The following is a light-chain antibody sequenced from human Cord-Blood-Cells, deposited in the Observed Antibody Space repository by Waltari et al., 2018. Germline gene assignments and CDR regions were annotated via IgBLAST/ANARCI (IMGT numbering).Light chain of an antibody. CDR2: EGS. J-gene: IGLJ3*02. CDR1: RSDVGRYNL. V-gene: IGLV2-23*01. Sequence: QSALTQPASVSGSPGQPITISCTGTRSDVGRYNLVSWYQQHPGKAPKLMIYEGSKRPSGVSNRFSGSKSGNTASLTISGLQAEDEADYYCCSYAGRVFGGGTKLTVL. CDR3: CSYAGRV.